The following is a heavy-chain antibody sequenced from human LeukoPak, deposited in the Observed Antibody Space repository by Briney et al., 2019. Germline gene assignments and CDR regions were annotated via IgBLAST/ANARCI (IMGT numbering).Heavy chain of an antibody. CDR3: AKGGGDNFLYYFDY. CDR1: GFSFSSYG. D-gene: IGHD3-16*01. V-gene: IGHV3-43*02. Sequence: PGGSLRLSCTASGFSFSSYGMTWVRQAPGKGLEWVSLIRGDGTSTYYADSVKGRFTVSRDSSRNSLYLQMNSLTTEDTAFYYRAKGGGDNFLYYFDYWGQGILVTVSS. CDR2: IRGDGTST. J-gene: IGHJ4*02.